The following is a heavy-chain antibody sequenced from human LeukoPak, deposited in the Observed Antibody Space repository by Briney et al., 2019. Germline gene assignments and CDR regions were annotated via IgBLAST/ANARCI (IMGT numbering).Heavy chain of an antibody. CDR2: IKPDGSQK. D-gene: IGHD5-18*01. Sequence: GGSLRLSCVASGLTFNNYWMDWVRQAPGKGLEWVASIKPDGSQKDYVDSVKGRFTISRDNGKNSLYLQMNSPRAEDTAVYYCARDLGYSYGRRIYYYMDVWGKGTTVTVSS. CDR1: GLTFNNYW. CDR3: ARDLGYSYGRRIYYYMDV. V-gene: IGHV3-7*01. J-gene: IGHJ6*03.